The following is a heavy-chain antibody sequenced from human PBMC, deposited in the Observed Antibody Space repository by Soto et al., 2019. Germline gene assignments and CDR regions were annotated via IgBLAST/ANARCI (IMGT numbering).Heavy chain of an antibody. V-gene: IGHV1-8*01. J-gene: IGHJ6*02. CDR3: ARERNMYGMDV. CDR2: MNPNSGNT. Sequence: ASLKVSCKSSGYTFTSYDINWVRQATGQGLEWMGWMNPNSGNTVYAQKFQDRVTMTRNTSISTAYMELSSLRSEDTAVYYCARERNMYGMDVWGQGTTVTVSS. CDR1: GYTFTSYD. D-gene: IGHD1-1*01.